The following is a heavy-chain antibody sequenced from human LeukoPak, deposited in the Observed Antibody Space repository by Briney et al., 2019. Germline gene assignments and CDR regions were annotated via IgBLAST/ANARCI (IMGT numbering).Heavy chain of an antibody. CDR2: IIPIFGTA. V-gene: IGHV1-69*05. Sequence: ASVKVSCKASGGTFSSYAISWVRQAPGQGLEWMGRIIPIFGTANYAQKFQGRVTITTDESTSTAYMELSSLRSEDTAVYYCARGTSSGHDAFDIWGQGTMVTASS. J-gene: IGHJ3*02. CDR3: ARGTSSGHDAFDI. CDR1: GGTFSSYA. D-gene: IGHD6-19*01.